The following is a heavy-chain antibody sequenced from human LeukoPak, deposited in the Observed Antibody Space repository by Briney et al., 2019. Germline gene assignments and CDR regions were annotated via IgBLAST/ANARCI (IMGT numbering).Heavy chain of an antibody. CDR3: ARSHYYDSSGYYYVFDI. Sequence: SSQTLSLTCTVSGGSISSGSYYWSWIRQPAGKGLEWIGRIYTSGSTNYNPSLKSRVTISVDTSKNQFSLKLSSVTAADTAVYYCARSHYYDSSGYYYVFDIWGQGTMVTVSS. V-gene: IGHV4-61*02. CDR2: IYTSGST. CDR1: GGSISSGSYY. D-gene: IGHD3-22*01. J-gene: IGHJ3*02.